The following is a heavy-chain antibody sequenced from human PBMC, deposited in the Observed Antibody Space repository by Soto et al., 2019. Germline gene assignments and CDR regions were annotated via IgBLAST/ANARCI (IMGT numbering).Heavy chain of an antibody. J-gene: IGHJ4*02. CDR3: ARLDRRYYYDSSGRNYFDY. Sequence: VASVKVSCKASGYTFTSYGISWVRLAPGQGLEWMGWISAYNGNTNYAQKLQGRVTMTTDTSTSTAYMELRSLRSDDTAVYYCARLDRRYYYDSSGRNYFDYWGQGTLVTVSS. D-gene: IGHD3-22*01. CDR1: GYTFTSYG. CDR2: ISAYNGNT. V-gene: IGHV1-18*04.